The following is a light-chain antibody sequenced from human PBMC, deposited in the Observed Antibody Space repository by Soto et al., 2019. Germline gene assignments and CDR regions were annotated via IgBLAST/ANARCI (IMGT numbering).Light chain of an antibody. CDR3: SSYTSGSFLGVV. CDR2: DVS. Sequence: QSALTQPASVSGSPGQSVTISCTGTSSDVGGYNYVSWYQQHPGKAPKLVIYDVSHRPSGVSNRFSGSKSGNTASLTISGLQAEDESDYYCSSYTSGSFLGVVFGGGTKLTVL. J-gene: IGLJ2*01. CDR1: SSDVGGYNY. V-gene: IGLV2-14*03.